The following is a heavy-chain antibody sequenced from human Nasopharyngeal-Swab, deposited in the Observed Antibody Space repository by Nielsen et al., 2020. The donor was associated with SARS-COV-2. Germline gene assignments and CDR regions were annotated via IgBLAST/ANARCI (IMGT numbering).Heavy chain of an antibody. CDR1: GFTFSSYG. D-gene: IGHD6-19*01. CDR3: SRGGCDSSGWHFDY. V-gene: IGHV3-33*01. Sequence: GGSLRLSCAAPGFTFSSYGMHWVRQDPGKGLEWVSFIWYDGSNKYYAASVKGRFTISRDNSKNTLYLQMNSLRAEDTAVYYFSRGGCDSSGWHFDYWGQGTLVTVSS. CDR2: IWYDGSNK. J-gene: IGHJ4*02.